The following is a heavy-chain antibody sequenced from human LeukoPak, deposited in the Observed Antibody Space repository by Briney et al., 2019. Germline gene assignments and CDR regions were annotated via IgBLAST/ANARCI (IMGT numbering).Heavy chain of an antibody. CDR1: GGSISSYY. CDR3: ARGSMADIVGATTFDY. V-gene: IGHV4-59*01. Sequence: SETLSLTCTVSGGSISSYYWSWIRQPPGKGLEWIGYIYYSGSTNYNPSLKSRVTISVDTSKNQFSLKLSSVTAADTAVYYCARGSMADIVGATTFDYWGQGTLVTVSS. D-gene: IGHD1-26*01. CDR2: IYYSGST. J-gene: IGHJ4*02.